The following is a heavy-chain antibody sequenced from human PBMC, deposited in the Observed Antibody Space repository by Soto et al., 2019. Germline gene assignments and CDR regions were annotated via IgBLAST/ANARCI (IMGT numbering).Heavy chain of an antibody. CDR3: ARDRPGISVVRAVKTYNYFDP. CDR1: GYNFLTYG. D-gene: IGHD3-10*01. V-gene: IGHV1-18*01. Sequence: ASVKVSCKASGYNFLTYGISWLRQAPGRGLEWMGWISTDNTHRNYAQNFQERVTMTTDTSTNTAYMELRSLRSDDTAIYYCARDRPGISVVRAVKTYNYFDPWGQGTLVTVSS. CDR2: ISTDNTHR. J-gene: IGHJ5*02.